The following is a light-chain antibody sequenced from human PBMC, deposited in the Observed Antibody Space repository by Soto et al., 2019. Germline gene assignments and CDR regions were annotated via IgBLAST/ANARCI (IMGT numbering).Light chain of an antibody. CDR1: QSVSSSY. CDR2: GAS. V-gene: IGKV3-20*01. J-gene: IGKJ3*01. Sequence: EIVLTQSPGTLSLSPGERATLSCRASQSVSSSYLAWYQQKPGQAPRLLIYGASSRATGIPDRFSGSGSGTDFTLTISRLEPEDFAVYYCQQYGSSTGIFTFGPGTQVDIK. CDR3: QQYGSSTGIFT.